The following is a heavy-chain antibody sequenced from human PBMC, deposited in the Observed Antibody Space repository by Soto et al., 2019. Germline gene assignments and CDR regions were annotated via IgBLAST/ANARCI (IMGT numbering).Heavy chain of an antibody. J-gene: IGHJ1*01. CDR2: INPSGGST. D-gene: IGHD3-22*01. Sequence: ASVKVSSKASGYTFTSYYMHWVRQAPGQGLEWMGIINPSGGSTSYAQKFQGRVTMTRDTSTSTVYMELSSLRSEDTAVYYCADQYYYDSSGPLGYFQHWGQGTLVTVSS. CDR1: GYTFTSYY. CDR3: ADQYYYDSSGPLGYFQH. V-gene: IGHV1-46*03.